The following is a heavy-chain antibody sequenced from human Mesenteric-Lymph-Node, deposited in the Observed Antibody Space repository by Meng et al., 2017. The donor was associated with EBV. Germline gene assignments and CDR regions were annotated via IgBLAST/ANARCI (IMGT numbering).Heavy chain of an antibody. J-gene: IGHJ4*02. Sequence: QITLKESGPAFMKPXQTXTLSXTFSGFSLSTFGVGVGWVRQPPGKALEWLGVLYWDDDERYSPSLRSRLTITKDTSKNQVFLTMTNMDPVDTATYYCAHRPAFGELLDYWGQGTMVTVSS. CDR3: AHRPAFGELLDY. D-gene: IGHD3-10*01. V-gene: IGHV2-5*02. CDR1: GFSLSTFGVG. CDR2: LYWDDDE.